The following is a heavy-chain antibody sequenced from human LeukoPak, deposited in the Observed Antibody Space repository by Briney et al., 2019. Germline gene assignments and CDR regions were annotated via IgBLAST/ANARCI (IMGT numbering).Heavy chain of an antibody. Sequence: PGGSLRLSCAASGFTFSSYWMHWVRQAPGKGLVWVSRINSDGSNTYYADSVKGQSAISRDNAKNTLFLQMNSLRAEDTAVYYCARESYCSGGSCYSGRAFDIWGQGTMVTVSS. D-gene: IGHD2-15*01. J-gene: IGHJ3*02. CDR1: GFTFSSYW. CDR2: INSDGSNT. CDR3: ARESYCSGGSCYSGRAFDI. V-gene: IGHV3-74*01.